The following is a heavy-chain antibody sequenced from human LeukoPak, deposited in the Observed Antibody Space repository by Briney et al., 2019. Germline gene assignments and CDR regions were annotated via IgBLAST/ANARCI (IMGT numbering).Heavy chain of an antibody. V-gene: IGHV4-59*01. CDR2: IYYSGTT. CDR1: GGSFSGYY. J-gene: IGHJ6*02. Sequence: SETLSLTCAVYGGSFSGYYWSWIRQSPGKGLEWIGYIYYSGTTNYNPSLKSRVTISVDTSKNQFSLQLRSVTAADTAVYYCARGDPQTTVPEGMDVWGQGTTVTVSS. D-gene: IGHD4-17*01. CDR3: ARGDPQTTVPEGMDV.